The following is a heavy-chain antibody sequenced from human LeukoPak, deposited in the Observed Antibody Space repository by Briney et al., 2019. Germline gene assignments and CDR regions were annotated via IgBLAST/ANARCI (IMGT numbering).Heavy chain of an antibody. J-gene: IGHJ6*03. Sequence: SVKVSCKASGGTFSNYAISWVRQAPGQGLEWMGGIIPIFGTANYAQKFRGRVTITADKSTRTAYMELSSLRSEDTAVYYCARGRGFRYYYYYYMDVWGKGTTVTISS. CDR2: IIPIFGTA. CDR1: GGTFSNYA. V-gene: IGHV1-69*06. CDR3: ARGRGFRYYYYYYMDV.